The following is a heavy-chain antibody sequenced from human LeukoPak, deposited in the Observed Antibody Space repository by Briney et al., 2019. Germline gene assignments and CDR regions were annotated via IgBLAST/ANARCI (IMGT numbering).Heavy chain of an antibody. Sequence: PSETLSLTCTVSGGSISSSSYYWGWIRQPPGKGLEWIGSIYYSGSTYYNPSLKSRVIISVDTSKNQFSLKLSSVTAADTAVYYCARTRHSSSWMFDYWGQGTLVTVSS. D-gene: IGHD6-13*01. V-gene: IGHV4-39*01. J-gene: IGHJ4*02. CDR3: ARTRHSSSWMFDY. CDR1: GGSISSSSYY. CDR2: IYYSGST.